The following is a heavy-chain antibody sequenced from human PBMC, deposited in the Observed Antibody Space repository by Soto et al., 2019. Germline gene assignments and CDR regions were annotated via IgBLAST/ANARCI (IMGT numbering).Heavy chain of an antibody. V-gene: IGHV3-30-3*01. Sequence: GESLKISCAASGFTFSSYAMHWVRQAPGKGLEWVAVISYDGSNKYYADSVKGRFTISRDNSKNTLYLQMNSLRAEDTAVYYCARDCSGGSCYSDAFDIWGQGTMVTVSS. D-gene: IGHD2-15*01. J-gene: IGHJ3*02. CDR2: ISYDGSNK. CDR1: GFTFSSYA. CDR3: ARDCSGGSCYSDAFDI.